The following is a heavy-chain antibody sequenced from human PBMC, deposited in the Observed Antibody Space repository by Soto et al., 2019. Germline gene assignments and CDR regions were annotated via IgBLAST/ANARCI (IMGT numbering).Heavy chain of an antibody. CDR2: IYYSGTT. CDR1: GGSISSGGYY. J-gene: IGHJ5*01. V-gene: IGHV4-31*03. D-gene: IGHD2-2*01. Sequence: QVQLQESGPGLVKPSQTLSLTCTVSGGSISSGGYYWSWIRQHPGTGLEWIGYIYYSGTTYYNPALKSRVTISVDTSKNRCSLERSSVTAADTAVYYCARALGFCITTNSYEGFDSWGQGTRVTVSS. CDR3: ARALGFCITTNSYEGFDS.